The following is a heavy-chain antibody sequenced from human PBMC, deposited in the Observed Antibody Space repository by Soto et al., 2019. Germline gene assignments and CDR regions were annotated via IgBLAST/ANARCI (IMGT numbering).Heavy chain of an antibody. CDR3: ARLARFGHWFDP. Sequence: PSETLSLTSTVSGFNISSSSYYWGWIRQPPGKGLEWIGSIYYSGSTYYNPSLKSRVTISVDTSKNQFSLKLSSVTAADTAVYYCARLARFGHWFDPWGQGTLVTVSS. J-gene: IGHJ5*02. D-gene: IGHD3-16*01. CDR1: GFNISSSSYY. CDR2: IYYSGST. V-gene: IGHV4-39*01.